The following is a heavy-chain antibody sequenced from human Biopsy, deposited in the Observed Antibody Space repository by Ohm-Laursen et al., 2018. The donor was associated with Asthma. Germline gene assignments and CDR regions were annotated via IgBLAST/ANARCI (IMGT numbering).Heavy chain of an antibody. CDR3: ARTYYDFLTGQVKDVFGV. V-gene: IGHV1-3*01. CDR2: VNPGNGDT. J-gene: IGHJ3*01. Sequence: ASVKVSCKASGYNFISFAIHWVRQAPGQGLEWMGWVNPGNGDTKYSQKFQGRVTITRDTSASTAYMELRSLRSEDTATYYCARTYYDFLTGQVKDVFGVWGQGTMVTVSS. D-gene: IGHD3-9*01. CDR1: GYNFISFA.